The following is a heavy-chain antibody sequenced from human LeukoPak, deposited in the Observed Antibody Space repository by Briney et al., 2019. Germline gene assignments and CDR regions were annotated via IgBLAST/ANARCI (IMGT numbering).Heavy chain of an antibody. J-gene: IGHJ4*02. CDR2: INPNSGGT. CDR3: ARARAYCSSTSCYFDY. D-gene: IGHD2-2*01. Sequence: ASVKVSCKASGYTLTGYYMHWVRQAPGQGLEWMGRINPNSGGTNYAQKFQGRVTMTRDTSISTAYMELSRLRSDDTAVYYCARARAYCSSTSCYFDYRGQGTLVTVSS. CDR1: GYTLTGYY. V-gene: IGHV1-2*06.